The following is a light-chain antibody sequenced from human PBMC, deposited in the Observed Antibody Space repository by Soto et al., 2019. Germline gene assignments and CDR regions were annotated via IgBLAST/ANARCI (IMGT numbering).Light chain of an antibody. J-gene: IGLJ1*01. CDR3: VAWDDSLSGLV. CDR1: NANIGNNF. Sequence: QPVLTQPPSASGTPGQRVTISCSGRNANIGNNFVCWYQQLPGTAPKLLMYSNDQRPSGVPDRFSGSKSGTSASLAISGLRSEDEADYYCVAWDDSLSGLVFGTGTRSPS. CDR2: SND. V-gene: IGLV1-47*02.